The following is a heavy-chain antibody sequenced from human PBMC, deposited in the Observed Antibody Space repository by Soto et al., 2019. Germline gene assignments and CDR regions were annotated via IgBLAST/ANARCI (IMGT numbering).Heavy chain of an antibody. CDR3: TSKYYDSSGYYHFDY. CDR1: GFTFSGSA. V-gene: IGHV3-73*02. CDR2: IRSKANSYAT. Sequence: EVQLVESGGGLVQPGGSLKLSCAASGFTFSGSAMHWVRQASGKGLEWVGRIRSKANSYATAYAASVKGRFTISRDDSKNTAYLQMNSLKTEDTAVYYCTSKYYDSSGYYHFDYWGQGTLVTVSS. J-gene: IGHJ4*02. D-gene: IGHD3-22*01.